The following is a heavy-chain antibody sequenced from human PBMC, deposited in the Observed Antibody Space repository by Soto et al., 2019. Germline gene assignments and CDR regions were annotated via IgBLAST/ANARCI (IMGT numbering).Heavy chain of an antibody. CDR2: IFNSGNT. J-gene: IGHJ6*02. CDR1: GGSISSSNW. Sequence: SETLSLTCAVSGGSISSSNWWSWVRQPPGKGLEWIGEIFNSGNTDDNPSLKSRVIISVDKSKNQFSLRLSSVTAADTAAYYCARVVLLERPNYYGMDVWGQGTTVTVSS. V-gene: IGHV4-4*02. CDR3: ARVVLLERPNYYGMDV. D-gene: IGHD1-1*01.